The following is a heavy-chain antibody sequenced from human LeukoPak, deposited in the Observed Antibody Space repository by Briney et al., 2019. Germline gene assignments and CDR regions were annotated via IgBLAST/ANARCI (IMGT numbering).Heavy chain of an antibody. Sequence: GGSLRLSCAASGFTFSSYGMNWVRQAPGKGLEWVSSISSSSSYIYYADSVKGRFTISRDNAKNSLYLQMNSLRAEDTAVYYCARASDIVVVVAATGLFDYWGQGTLVTVSS. V-gene: IGHV3-21*01. CDR2: ISSSSSYI. CDR3: ARASDIVVVVAATGLFDY. J-gene: IGHJ4*02. CDR1: GFTFSSYG. D-gene: IGHD2-15*01.